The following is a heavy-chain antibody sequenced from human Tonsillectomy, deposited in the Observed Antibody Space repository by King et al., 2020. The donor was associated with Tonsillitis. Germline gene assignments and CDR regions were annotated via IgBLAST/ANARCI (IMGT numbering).Heavy chain of an antibody. D-gene: IGHD1-26*01. CDR3: ARGRVGATAFDP. V-gene: IGHV4-38-2*02. J-gene: IGHJ5*02. CDR1: DYSISDGSY. CDR2: IYHSGTT. Sequence: VQLQESGPRLVKPSETLSLTCTVSDYSISDGSYWGWIRQPPGKGLEWIGSIYHSGTTYYNPSLKSRVTISADTSKNQFSLKLSSVTAADTAVYYCARGRVGATAFDPWGQGTLVTVSS.